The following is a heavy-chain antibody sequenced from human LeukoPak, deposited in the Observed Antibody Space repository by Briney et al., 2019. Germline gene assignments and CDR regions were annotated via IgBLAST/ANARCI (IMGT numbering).Heavy chain of an antibody. D-gene: IGHD3-9*01. CDR1: GYSFTSYW. CDR3: ARSQDYDFLTGYYFDY. Sequence: GESLKISCKGSGYSFTSYWIGWVRQMPGKGLEWMGIIYPGDSDTRYSPSFQGQVTISVDKSISIAYLQWSSLKASDTAMYYCARSQDYDFLTGYYFDYWGQGTPVTVSS. CDR2: IYPGDSDT. J-gene: IGHJ4*02. V-gene: IGHV5-51*01.